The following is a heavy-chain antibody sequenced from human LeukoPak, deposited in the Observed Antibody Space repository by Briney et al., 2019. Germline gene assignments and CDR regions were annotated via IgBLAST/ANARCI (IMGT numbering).Heavy chain of an antibody. Sequence: PSETLSLTCTVSGGSISSYYWSWIRQPPGKGLEWIGYIYYSGSTNYNPSLKSRVTISVDTSKNQFSLKLSSVTAADTAVYYFAXXMGLGYSYGYPYFDYWGQGTLVTVSS. CDR2: IYYSGST. D-gene: IGHD5-18*01. CDR3: AXXMGLGYSYGYPYFDY. V-gene: IGHV4-59*08. CDR1: GGSISSYY. J-gene: IGHJ4*02.